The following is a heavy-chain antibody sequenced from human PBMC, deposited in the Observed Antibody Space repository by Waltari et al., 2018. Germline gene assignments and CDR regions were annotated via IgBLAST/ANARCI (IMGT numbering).Heavy chain of an antibody. CDR2: IYTSGST. Sequence: QVQLQESGPGLVKPSETLSLTCTVSGGSISSYYWSWIRQPAGKGLEWIGRIYTSGSTNYNPALKSRVTMSVDTSKNQFSLKLSSVTAADTAVYYCARDSPMVRGVIGNWFDPWGQGTLVTVSS. D-gene: IGHD3-10*01. V-gene: IGHV4-4*07. J-gene: IGHJ5*02. CDR1: GGSISSYY. CDR3: ARDSPMVRGVIGNWFDP.